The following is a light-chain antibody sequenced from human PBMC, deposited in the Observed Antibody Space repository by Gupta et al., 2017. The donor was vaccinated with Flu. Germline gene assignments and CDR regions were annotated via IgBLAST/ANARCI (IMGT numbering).Light chain of an antibody. CDR1: QSISKY. CDR3: LQRSNWPLT. Sequence: PAPRSLSPGERATLSCRTSQSISKYLAWYQQKPGQAPRLLIYDASNRATGIPARFSGSGSGTDFTLTINSLEPEDFAVYYCLQRSNWPLTFGGGTKVEIK. V-gene: IGKV3-11*01. CDR2: DAS. J-gene: IGKJ4*01.